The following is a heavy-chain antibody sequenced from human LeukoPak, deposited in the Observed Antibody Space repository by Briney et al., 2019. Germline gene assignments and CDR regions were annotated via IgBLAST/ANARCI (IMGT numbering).Heavy chain of an antibody. Sequence: GGSLRLSCAASGFTFSSYSMNWVRQAPGKGLEWVSYISSSSSTIYYADSVKGRFTISRDNAKNSLYLQMNSLRAEDTAVYYCARGGGIVATIIFVRWGQGTLVTVSS. D-gene: IGHD5-12*01. V-gene: IGHV3-48*04. CDR3: ARGGGIVATIIFVR. CDR2: ISSSSSTI. CDR1: GFTFSSYS. J-gene: IGHJ4*02.